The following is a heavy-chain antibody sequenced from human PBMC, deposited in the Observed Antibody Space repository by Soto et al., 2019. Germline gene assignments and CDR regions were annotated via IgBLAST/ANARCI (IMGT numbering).Heavy chain of an antibody. CDR3: ARGTPFWSGYHHFDY. V-gene: IGHV1-2*02. J-gene: IGHJ4*02. D-gene: IGHD3-3*01. CDR2: INPNSGGT. Sequence: ASVKVSCKASGYTFTGYYMHWVRQAPGQGLEWMGWINPNSGGTNYAQKLQGRVTMTRDTSISTAYMELSRLRSDDTAVYYCARGTPFWSGYHHFDYWGQGTLVTVSS. CDR1: GYTFTGYY.